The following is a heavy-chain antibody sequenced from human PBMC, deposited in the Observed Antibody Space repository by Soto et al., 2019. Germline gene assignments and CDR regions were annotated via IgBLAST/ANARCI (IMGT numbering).Heavy chain of an antibody. CDR1: GFTFSSYA. Sequence: QVQLVESGGGVVQPGRSLRLSCAASGFTFSSYAMHWVRQAPGKGLEWVAVISYDGSNKYYADSVKGRFTISRDNSKNTLYLQMNSLSAEDTAVYYCARDRRSSSWPEYFQHWGQGTLVTVSS. CDR3: ARDRRSSSWPEYFQH. D-gene: IGHD6-13*01. CDR2: ISYDGSNK. J-gene: IGHJ1*01. V-gene: IGHV3-30-3*01.